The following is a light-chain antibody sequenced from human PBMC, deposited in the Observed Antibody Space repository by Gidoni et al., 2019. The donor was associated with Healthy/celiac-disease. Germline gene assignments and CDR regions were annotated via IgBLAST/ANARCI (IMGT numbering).Light chain of an antibody. V-gene: IGKV4-1*01. CDR2: WAS. CDR3: QQYYSTLFT. Sequence: DIVRTQSPDSLAVSLGERATINCKSSQSVLYSSNNKNYLAWYQQKPGQPPKLLIYWASTRESGVPDRFSGSGSGTDFTLTISSLQAEDVAVYYCQQYYSTLFTFGPXTKVDIK. CDR1: QSVLYSSNNKNY. J-gene: IGKJ3*01.